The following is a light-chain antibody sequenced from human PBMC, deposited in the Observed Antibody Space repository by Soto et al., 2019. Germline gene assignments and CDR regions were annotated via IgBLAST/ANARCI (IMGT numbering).Light chain of an antibody. CDR3: QQRINWPRVT. CDR2: DAS. V-gene: IGKV3-11*01. J-gene: IGKJ3*01. Sequence: EIVLTQSPATLSLSPGERATLSCRASQSVSSYLAWCQQKPGQAHRLLIYDASNRATGIPARFSGSGSGTEFNLTISGLEPEDFAVYYWQQRINWPRVTCGPGTKEDI. CDR1: QSVSSY.